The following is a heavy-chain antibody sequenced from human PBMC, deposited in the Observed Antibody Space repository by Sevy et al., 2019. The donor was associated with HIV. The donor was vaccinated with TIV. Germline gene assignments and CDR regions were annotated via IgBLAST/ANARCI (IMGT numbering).Heavy chain of an antibody. CDR2: IYHSGNT. D-gene: IGHD6-19*01. Sequence: PSETVSLTCSVSGGSITSNNYYWGWIRQPPGKGLEWIGSIYHSGNTCYNPSLKSRVTVSLDTSRSHFSLKVTSVAASDTAVYFSASQPGYRSTYYGFALSRTFDSWGPGTLVAVSS. J-gene: IGHJ4*02. V-gene: IGHV4-39*01. CDR3: ASQPGYRSTYYGFALSRTFDS. CDR1: GGSITSNNYY.